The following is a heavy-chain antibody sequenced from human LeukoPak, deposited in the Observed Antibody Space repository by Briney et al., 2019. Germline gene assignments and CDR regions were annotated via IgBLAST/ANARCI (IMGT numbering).Heavy chain of an antibody. Sequence: ASVKVSCKASGYTFTSYGISWVRQAPGQGLEWMGWISAYNGNTSYAQKFQGRVTMTRDTSTSTVYMELSSLRSEDAAVYYCARESGDIVVVTAEGHWFDPWGQGTLVTVSS. D-gene: IGHD2-21*02. CDR3: ARESGDIVVVTAEGHWFDP. CDR1: GYTFTSYG. J-gene: IGHJ5*02. V-gene: IGHV1-18*01. CDR2: ISAYNGNT.